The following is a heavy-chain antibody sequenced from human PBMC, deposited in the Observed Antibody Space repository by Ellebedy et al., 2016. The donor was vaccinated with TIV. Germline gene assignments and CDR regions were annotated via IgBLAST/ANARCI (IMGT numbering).Heavy chain of an antibody. Sequence: GESLKISXAASGFTFTSYAMSWARQAPGKGLQWVSAISGSGGGSTYYADSVKGRFTISRDNSKDTLYLQMNSLRAEDTALYYCARGGLNYFDYWGQGTLVTVSS. CDR2: ISGSGGGST. CDR1: GFTFTSYA. J-gene: IGHJ4*02. V-gene: IGHV3-23*01. CDR3: ARGGLNYFDY. D-gene: IGHD5-12*01.